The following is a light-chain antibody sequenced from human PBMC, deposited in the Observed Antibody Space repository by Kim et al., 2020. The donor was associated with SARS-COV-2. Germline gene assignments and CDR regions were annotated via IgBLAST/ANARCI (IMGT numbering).Light chain of an antibody. CDR1: SLRSYY. Sequence: SSELTQDPAVSVALGQTVRITCQGDSLRSYYAGWYQQKPGQAPVRVINAKDNRPSGIPDRFSGSSSGNTASLTITGAQAEDEGDYYCNSWDSSGNHWVFGGGTQLTVL. V-gene: IGLV3-19*02. CDR3: NSWDSSGNHWV. CDR2: AKD. J-gene: IGLJ3*02.